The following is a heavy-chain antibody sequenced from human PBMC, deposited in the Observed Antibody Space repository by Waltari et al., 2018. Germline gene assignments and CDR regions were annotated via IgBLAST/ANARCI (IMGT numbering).Heavy chain of an antibody. CDR1: GFPFDDYA. D-gene: IGHD1-26*01. Sequence: EVQLVESGGGLVQPGRSLRLSCAASGFPFDDYARHWVRQAPGKGLEWVSGISWNSGSIGYADSVKGRFTISRDNAKNSLYLQMNSLRTEDTALYYCAKGHSGSYGLDYWGQGTLVTVSS. J-gene: IGHJ4*02. V-gene: IGHV3-9*01. CDR3: AKGHSGSYGLDY. CDR2: ISWNSGSI.